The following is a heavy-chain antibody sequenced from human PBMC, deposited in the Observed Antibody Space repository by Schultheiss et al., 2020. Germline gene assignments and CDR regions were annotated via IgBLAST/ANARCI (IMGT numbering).Heavy chain of an antibody. Sequence: SETLSLTCTVSGGSISSYYWSWIRQPPGKGLEWIGYIYYSGSTNYNPSLKSRVTISVDTSKNQFSLKLSSVTAADTAVYYCAAAYYYGSGSYAYYYYGMDVWGQGTTVTVYS. V-gene: IGHV4-59*12. CDR3: AAAYYYGSGSYAYYYYGMDV. D-gene: IGHD3-10*01. CDR2: IYYSGST. CDR1: GGSISSYY. J-gene: IGHJ6*02.